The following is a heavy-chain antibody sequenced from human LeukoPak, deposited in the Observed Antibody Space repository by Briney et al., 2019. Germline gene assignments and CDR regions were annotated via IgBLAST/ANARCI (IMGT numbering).Heavy chain of an antibody. J-gene: IGHJ4*02. CDR3: AKALRFLEWSYDY. CDR1: GFTFSSYA. D-gene: IGHD3-3*01. V-gene: IGHV3-23*01. CDR2: ISGSGGST. Sequence: GGSLRLSCAASGFTFSSYAMSWVRQAPGKGLEWVSAISGSGGSTYYADSVKGRFTISRDNSKNTLYLQMNSLRAEDSAVYYCAKALRFLEWSYDYWGQGTLVTVSS.